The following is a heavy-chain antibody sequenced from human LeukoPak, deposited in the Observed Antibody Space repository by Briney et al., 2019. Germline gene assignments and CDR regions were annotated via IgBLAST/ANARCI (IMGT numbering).Heavy chain of an antibody. Sequence: SETLSLTCTVSGGSISSYYWSWIRQPPGKGLEWIGYIYYSGSTNYNPSLKSRVTISVDTSKNQFSLKLSSVTAADTALYYCVRVRNSRAYGADFDYWGQGTLVTVSS. CDR3: VRVRNSRAYGADFDY. CDR2: IYYSGST. J-gene: IGHJ4*02. D-gene: IGHD3-22*01. V-gene: IGHV4-59*12. CDR1: GGSISSYY.